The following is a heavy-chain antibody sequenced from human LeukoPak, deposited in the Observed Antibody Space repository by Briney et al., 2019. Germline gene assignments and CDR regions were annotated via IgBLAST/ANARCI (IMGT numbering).Heavy chain of an antibody. J-gene: IGHJ6*03. CDR2: IYPGDSDT. D-gene: IGHD1-26*01. Sequence: LGESLKISCKGSGYSFTSYWIGWVRQMPGKGLEWMGIIYPGDSDTRYSPSFQGQVTISADKSISTAYLQWSSLKASDTAMYYCARLRSIVGANVYYYYYYYMDVWGKGTTVTVSS. CDR3: ARLRSIVGANVYYYYYYYMDV. V-gene: IGHV5-51*01. CDR1: GYSFTSYW.